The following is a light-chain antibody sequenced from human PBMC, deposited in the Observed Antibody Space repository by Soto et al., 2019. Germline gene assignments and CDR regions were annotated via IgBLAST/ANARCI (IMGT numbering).Light chain of an antibody. V-gene: IGKV3-20*01. CDR3: QQYGSYPLT. CDR1: QSVSSSY. J-gene: IGKJ4*01. Sequence: EIVFTQSPGTLSLSPGERATISWRASQSVSSSYLAWYQQKHGQAPRLLIYGASSRATGIPDRFSGSGSGTDCTLPISSLEPEDFEVYYCQQYGSYPLTFGGGTKVDIK. CDR2: GAS.